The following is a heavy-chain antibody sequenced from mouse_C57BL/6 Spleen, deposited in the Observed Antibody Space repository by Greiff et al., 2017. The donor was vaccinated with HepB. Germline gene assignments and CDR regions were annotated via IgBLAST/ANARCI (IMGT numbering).Heavy chain of an antibody. CDR3: AKGYYAMDY. Sequence: VQLQQSGPGLVQPSQSLSITCTVSGFSLTSYGVHWVRQSPGKGLEWLGVIWSGGSTDYNAAFISRLSISKDNSKSQVFFKMHSLQADDTAIYYCAKGYYAMDYWGQGTSVTVSS. CDR1: GFSLTSYG. J-gene: IGHJ4*01. V-gene: IGHV2-2*01. CDR2: IWSGGST.